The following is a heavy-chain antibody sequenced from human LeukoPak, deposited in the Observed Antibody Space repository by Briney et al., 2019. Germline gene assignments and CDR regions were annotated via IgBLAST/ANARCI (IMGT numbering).Heavy chain of an antibody. V-gene: IGHV3-23*01. J-gene: IGHJ3*02. CDR3: AIDPATDYYDSSGYYYNDAFDI. Sequence: GGSLRLSCAASGFTFSSYAMSWVRQAPGKGLEWVSAISGSGGSTYYADSVKGRFTISRDNSKNTLYLQMNSLRAEDTAVYYCAIDPATDYYDSSGYYYNDAFDIWGQGTMVTVSS. CDR1: GFTFSSYA. CDR2: ISGSGGST. D-gene: IGHD3-22*01.